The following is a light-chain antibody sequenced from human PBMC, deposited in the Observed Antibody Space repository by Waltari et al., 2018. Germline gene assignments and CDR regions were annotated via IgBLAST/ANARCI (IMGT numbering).Light chain of an antibody. V-gene: IGLV1-51*01. J-gene: IGLJ2*01. CDR2: YST. CDR1: TSNIGSNY. Sequence: QSVLTQPPSVSAAPGQKVTISCSGGTSNIGSNYVSWYQQLPGTAPKLLISYSTRRPSGIPGRFSGSKAGTSATLGITGLQTGDEADYFCGTWDSSLNAVLFGGGTKLTVL. CDR3: GTWDSSLNAVL.